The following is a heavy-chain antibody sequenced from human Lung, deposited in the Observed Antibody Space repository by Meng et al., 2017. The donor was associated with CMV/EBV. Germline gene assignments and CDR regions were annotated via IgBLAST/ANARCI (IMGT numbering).Heavy chain of an antibody. J-gene: IGHJ5*02. D-gene: IGHD2-2*01. CDR3: ARGGCSSTSCYVSWFDP. Sequence: ASXXVSCKASGYTFTGYYMHWVRQAPGQGLEWMGWINPNSGGTNYAQKFQGRVTMTRDTSISTAYMELSRLRSDDTAVYYCARGGCSSTSCYVSWFDPWGQGTLVTVSS. CDR1: GYTFTGYY. V-gene: IGHV1-2*02. CDR2: INPNSGGT.